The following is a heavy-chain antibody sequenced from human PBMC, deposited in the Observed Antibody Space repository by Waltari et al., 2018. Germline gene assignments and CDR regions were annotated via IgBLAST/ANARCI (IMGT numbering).Heavy chain of an antibody. J-gene: IGHJ4*02. V-gene: IGHV3-48*03. Sequence: EVHLVESGGGLVQPGGSLRLSCAASGFTLRGYEMNWVRQAPGKGLEWISYISSTGDTIYYADSVKGRCTISRDNAKNTLYLQMKRLRADDTALYYCARGIAADGGGGYWGQGILVTVSS. D-gene: IGHD6-13*01. CDR2: ISSTGDTI. CDR1: GFTLRGYE. CDR3: ARGIAADGGGGY.